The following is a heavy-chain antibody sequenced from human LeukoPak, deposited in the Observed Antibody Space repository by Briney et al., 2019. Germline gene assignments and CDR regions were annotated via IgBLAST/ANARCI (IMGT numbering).Heavy chain of an antibody. CDR1: GFTFNNYW. CDR3: ARDYCSGVTCYSGY. V-gene: IGHV3-7*05. D-gene: IGHD2-15*01. J-gene: IGHJ4*02. CDR2: IKQDGSEK. Sequence: PGGSLRLSCAASGFTFNNYWMSWVRQAPGKGLEWVANIKQDGSEKYYVDSVKGPFTISRDNAENSLYLQLNSLRAADTAVYYCARDYCSGVTCYSGYWGQGTLVTVSS.